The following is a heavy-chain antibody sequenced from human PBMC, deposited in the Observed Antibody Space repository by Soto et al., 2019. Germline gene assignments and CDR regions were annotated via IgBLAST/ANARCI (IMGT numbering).Heavy chain of an antibody. CDR1: GYTFTSYG. CDR2: ISDYNGNT. V-gene: IGHV1-18*01. CDR3: ARDPTDLWFGESIFYYYYGMDV. J-gene: IGHJ6*02. D-gene: IGHD3-10*01. Sequence: QVQLVQSGAEVKKPGASVKVSCKASGYTFTSYGISWVRQAPGQGLEWMGWISDYNGNTNYAQKLQGRVTMTTDTSTSTAYMELRSLRSDDTAVYYCARDPTDLWFGESIFYYYYGMDVWGQGTTVTVSS.